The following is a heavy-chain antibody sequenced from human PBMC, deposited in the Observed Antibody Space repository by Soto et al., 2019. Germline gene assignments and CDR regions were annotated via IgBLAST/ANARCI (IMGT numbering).Heavy chain of an antibody. V-gene: IGHV3-23*01. D-gene: IGHD4-4*01. CDR1: GFPFSSYV. CDR3: AKDSNKYSSSLRGRYFDY. CDR2: ISGGGSNT. J-gene: IGHJ4*02. Sequence: EVQLLESGGGLVQRGGSLRLSCAASGFPFSSYVMRWVRQAPGKGLEWVSVISGGGSNTFYADSVKGRFTISRDNSKNALLLQMNSLGAEDTAVYYCAKDSNKYSSSLRGRYFDYWGQGIGVTVSS.